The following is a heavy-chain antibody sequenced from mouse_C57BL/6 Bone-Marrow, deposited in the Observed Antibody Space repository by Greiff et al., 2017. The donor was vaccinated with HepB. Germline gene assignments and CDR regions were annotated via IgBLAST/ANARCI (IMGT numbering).Heavy chain of an antibody. J-gene: IGHJ1*03. V-gene: IGHV3-1*01. CDR2: ISYSGST. D-gene: IGHD1-1*01. CDR3: AREGTTVVATDWYFDV. Sequence: DVKLQESGPGMVKPSQSLSLTCTVTGYSITSGYDWHWIRHFPGNKLEWMGYISYSGSTNYNPSLKSRISITHDTSKNHFFLKLNSVTTEDTATYYCAREGTTVVATDWYFDVWGTGTTVTVSS. CDR1: GYSITSGYD.